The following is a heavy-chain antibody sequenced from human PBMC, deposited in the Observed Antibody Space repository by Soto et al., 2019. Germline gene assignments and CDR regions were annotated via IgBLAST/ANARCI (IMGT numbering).Heavy chain of an antibody. CDR3: AKIWTGYYYFDY. CDR2: INAGNGDT. CDR1: GFTFPKQT. Sequence: GGPVEVSRQTSGFTFPKQTFHLGGPAPGQRLEWLGWINAGNGDTKYSQKLRDRVTIARDTSASTVFLELNSLESGDTALYYCAKIWTGYYYFDYWGQGTLVTVSS. D-gene: IGHD3-9*01. V-gene: IGHV1-3*01. J-gene: IGHJ4*01.